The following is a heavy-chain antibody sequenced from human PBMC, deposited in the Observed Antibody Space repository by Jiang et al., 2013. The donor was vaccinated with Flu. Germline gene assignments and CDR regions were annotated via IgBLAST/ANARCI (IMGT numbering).Heavy chain of an antibody. CDR2: INPSGGST. J-gene: IGHJ4*02. V-gene: IGHV1-46*01. Sequence: SGAEVKKPGASVKVSCKASGYTFTSYYIHWVRQAPGQGLEWMGVINPSGGSTSYTQKFQGRVTMTRDTSTNTVYMDLNSLRFEDTAVYYCARVGLLEWSELRYWGQGTLVTVSS. CDR3: ARVGLLEWSELRY. CDR1: GYTFTSYY. D-gene: IGHD3-3*01.